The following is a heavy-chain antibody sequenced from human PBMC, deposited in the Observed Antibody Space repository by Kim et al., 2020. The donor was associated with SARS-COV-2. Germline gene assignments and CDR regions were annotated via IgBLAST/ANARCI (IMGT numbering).Heavy chain of an antibody. D-gene: IGHD3-3*01. CDR3: ARDGNLHYDFSTPRKSYGMDV. J-gene: IGHJ6*02. V-gene: IGHV3-33*08. CDR1: GFTFSSYG. Sequence: GGSLRLSCAASGFTFSSYGMHWVRQAPGKGLEWVAVIWYDGSNKYYADSVKGRFTISRDNSKNTLYLQMNSLRAEDTAVYYCARDGNLHYDFSTPRKSYGMDVWGQGTTVTVSS. CDR2: IWYDGSNK.